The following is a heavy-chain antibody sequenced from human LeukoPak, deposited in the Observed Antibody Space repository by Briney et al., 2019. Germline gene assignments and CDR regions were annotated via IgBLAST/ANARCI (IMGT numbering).Heavy chain of an antibody. CDR1: GYSFTSYW. CDR2: IYPGDSDT. CDR3: ARRGQGYSGYAGRNYYYGMDV. Sequence: GESLKISCKGSGYSFTSYWIGWVRQMPGKGLEWMGIIYPGDSDTRYSPSFQGQVTISADKSISTAYLQWSSLKASDTAMYYCARRGQGYSGYAGRNYYYGMDVWGQGTTVTVSS. V-gene: IGHV5-51*01. D-gene: IGHD5-12*01. J-gene: IGHJ6*02.